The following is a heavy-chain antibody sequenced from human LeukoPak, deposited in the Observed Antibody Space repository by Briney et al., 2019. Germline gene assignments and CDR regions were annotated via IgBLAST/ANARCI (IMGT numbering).Heavy chain of an antibody. Sequence: SAKVSCKASGGIFSSYAISWVRQAPGQGLEWMGGIITIFGTANYAQKFQGRVTITTDESTSTAYMELTSLRSEDTAAYYCARGRYCGGDCYPDAFDIWVQGTMVTVSS. CDR2: IITIFGTA. CDR3: ARGRYCGGDCYPDAFDI. D-gene: IGHD2-21*02. J-gene: IGHJ3*02. CDR1: GGIFSSYA. V-gene: IGHV1-69*05.